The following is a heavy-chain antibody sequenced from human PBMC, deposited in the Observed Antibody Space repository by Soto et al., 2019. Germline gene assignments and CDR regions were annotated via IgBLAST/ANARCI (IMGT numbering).Heavy chain of an antibody. Sequence: PSETLSLTCNDSGYSITRYHKNSVRPAQGKGLEWXGSXXYXXRXXXXXSXXXRVCMSIDACKDQFSLKLKYVTAADTALYFCARQRTSVVTQAYFDVWGPGCLVTVAS. CDR1: GYSITRYH. CDR3: ARQRTSVVTQAYFDV. J-gene: IGHJ4*02. V-gene: IGHV4-59*04. CDR2: XXYXXRX. D-gene: IGHD2-21*02.